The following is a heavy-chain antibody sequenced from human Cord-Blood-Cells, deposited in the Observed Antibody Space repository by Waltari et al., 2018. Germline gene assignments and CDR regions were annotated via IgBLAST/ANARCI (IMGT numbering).Heavy chain of an antibody. CDR2: IYYSGST. Sequence: QVQLQESGPGLVKPSETLSLTCTVSGGSISSYYWSWIRQPPGKGLEWIGYIYYSGSTNDNPSLKSRVTISVDTSKNQFSLKLSSVTAADTAVYYCAVLSAAGTGVDYWGQGTLVTVSS. D-gene: IGHD6-13*01. CDR3: AVLSAAGTGVDY. J-gene: IGHJ4*02. CDR1: GGSISSYY. V-gene: IGHV4-59*01.